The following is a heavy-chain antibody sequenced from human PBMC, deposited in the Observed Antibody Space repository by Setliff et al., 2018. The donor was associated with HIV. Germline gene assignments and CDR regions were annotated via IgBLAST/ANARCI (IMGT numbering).Heavy chain of an antibody. Sequence: ASETLSLTCYVSGGSISSRDSSWTWIRQPPGKGLEWIAHIYSSGRPYYNPSLKSRLVISVDTSQNQFSLKLSSVAAADTAVYYCARFTPWFGELFSWYFDLWGRGTLVTVSS. CDR3: ARFTPWFGELFSWYFDL. D-gene: IGHD3-10*01. CDR2: IYSSGRP. J-gene: IGHJ2*01. V-gene: IGHV4-30-4*02. CDR1: GGSISSRDSS.